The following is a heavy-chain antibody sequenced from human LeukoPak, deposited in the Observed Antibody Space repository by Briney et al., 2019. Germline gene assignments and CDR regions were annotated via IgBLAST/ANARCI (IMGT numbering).Heavy chain of an antibody. D-gene: IGHD6-19*01. CDR3: ARVRLGSGWSLFDF. CDR2: IGGSGDIT. J-gene: IGHJ4*02. V-gene: IGHV3-23*01. CDR1: GFAFSSYA. Sequence: GGSLRLSCAASGFAFSSYAMSWVRQPPGKGLEWVSSIGGSGDITYYADSVKGRFTISRDNSKNTLYLQMNSLRAEDTAVYYCARVRLGSGWSLFDFWGQGTLVTVSS.